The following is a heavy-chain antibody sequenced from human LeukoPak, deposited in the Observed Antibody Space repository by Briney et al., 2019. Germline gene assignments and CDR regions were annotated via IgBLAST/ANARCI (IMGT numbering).Heavy chain of an antibody. CDR3: ARRLTQYDCFDP. CDR2: TYYRSTWYN. Sequence: SQTLSLTCALSGDSVSSNSVTWNWIRQSPSRGLEWLGRTYYRSTWYNDYAVSVRGRITVNPDTSKNQFSLHLNSVTPEDTAVYYCARRLTQYDCFDPWGQGVLVTVSS. J-gene: IGHJ5*02. CDR1: GDSVSSNSVT. V-gene: IGHV6-1*01. D-gene: IGHD2-2*01.